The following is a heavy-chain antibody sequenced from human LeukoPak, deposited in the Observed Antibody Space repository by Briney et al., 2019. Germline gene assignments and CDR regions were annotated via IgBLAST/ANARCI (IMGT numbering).Heavy chain of an antibody. Sequence: GSLRLSCAASGFTFSSYSMNWVRQPPGKGLEWIGSIYYSGSTYYNPSLKSRVTISVDTSKNQFSLKLSSVTAADTAVYYCAGGYNWGVFDYWGQGTLVTVSS. CDR1: GFTFSSYSMN. D-gene: IGHD5-24*01. CDR2: IYYSGST. J-gene: IGHJ4*02. V-gene: IGHV4-59*05. CDR3: AGGYNWGVFDY.